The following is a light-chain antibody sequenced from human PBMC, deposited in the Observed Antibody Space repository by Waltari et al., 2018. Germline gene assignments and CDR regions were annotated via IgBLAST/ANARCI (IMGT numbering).Light chain of an antibody. V-gene: IGKV1-39*01. Sequence: DIHMTQSPSSLSASVGDRVTITCRASQSISRYLNWYQHKPGTATKILIYGASTLESGVPSRFRGSGSGTDFTLTITGLQPEDFATYYCQQSYSSPPKYTFGQGTKLEIK. J-gene: IGKJ2*01. CDR2: GAS. CDR1: QSISRY. CDR3: QQSYSSPPKYT.